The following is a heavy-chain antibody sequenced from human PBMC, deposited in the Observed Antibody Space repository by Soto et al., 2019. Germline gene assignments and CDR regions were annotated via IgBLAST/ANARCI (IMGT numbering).Heavy chain of an antibody. J-gene: IGHJ4*02. V-gene: IGHV3-7*01. CDR3: ARDGYYYDSSGYYYYFDY. CDR2: INQDGSEK. Sequence: ESGGGLVQPGGSLRLSCVASGFTFRSFWMSWVRQAPGKGLEWVANINQDGSEKHYVDSVKGRFTISRDNAKNSMYLQMNSLRAEDTAVYYCARDGYYYDSSGYYYYFDYWGQGTLVTVSS. CDR1: GFTFRSFW. D-gene: IGHD3-22*01.